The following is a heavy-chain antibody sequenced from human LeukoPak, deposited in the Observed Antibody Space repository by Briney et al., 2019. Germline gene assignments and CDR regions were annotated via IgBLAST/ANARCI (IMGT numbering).Heavy chain of an antibody. J-gene: IGHJ4*02. D-gene: IGHD2-21*02. CDR2: ISSSGSTI. CDR3: ARDTTGHIVVVTANFDY. CDR1: GFTFSDYY. V-gene: IGHV3-11*01. Sequence: GGSLRLSCAASGFTFSDYYMSWIRQAPGKGLEWVSYISSSGSTIYYADSVKDRFTISRDNAKNSLYLQMNSLRAEDTAVYYCARDTTGHIVVVTANFDYWGQGTLVTVSS.